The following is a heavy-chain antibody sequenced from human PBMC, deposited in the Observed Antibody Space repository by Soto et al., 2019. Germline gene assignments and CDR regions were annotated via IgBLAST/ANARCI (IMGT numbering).Heavy chain of an antibody. D-gene: IGHD6-6*01. J-gene: IGHJ6*02. CDR1: GITFSNSG. CDR2: INSDGSNT. V-gene: IGHV3-74*01. CDR3: SSTSGPSSSGLGNFYGMDV. Sequence: GGSLRLSCAASGITFSNSGMYWVLQAPGKGLECVSSINSDGSNTWYADSVKGRITISRDNAKNTLYLQMNSLRAEDTAVYYCSSTSGPSSSGLGNFYGMDVWGQGTTVTVSS.